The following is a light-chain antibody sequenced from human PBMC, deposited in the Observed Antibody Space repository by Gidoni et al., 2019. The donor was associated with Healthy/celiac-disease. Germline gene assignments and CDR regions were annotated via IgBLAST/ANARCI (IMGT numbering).Light chain of an antibody. CDR2: DAS. V-gene: IGKV3-11*01. CDR3: QQRSNWPT. J-gene: IGKJ5*01. Sequence: EIVLTQSPATLSLSPGERATLSCRASQSVSSYLAWYQPKPGQAPRLLSYDASNRATGIPARFSGSGSGTDFTLTISSLEPEDFAVYYCQQRSNWPTFGQGTRLEIK. CDR1: QSVSSY.